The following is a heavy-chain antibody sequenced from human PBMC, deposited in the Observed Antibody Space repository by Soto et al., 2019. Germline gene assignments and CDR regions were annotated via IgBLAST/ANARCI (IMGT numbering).Heavy chain of an antibody. CDR1: GFTFSDFP. V-gene: IGHV3-30-3*01. J-gene: IGHJ4*02. D-gene: IGHD3-10*01. CDR2: ISYDGNDE. Sequence: QVELVESGGGVVQPGASLRLSCVASGFTFSDFPLHWVRWAPGKGLEWVAVISYDGNDESYSDSVKGRFTISRDNSKTTVYLQMNSLRADDMAVYHCARDMRHDYASGRLDYLGQGTLVTVSS. CDR3: ARDMRHDYASGRLDY.